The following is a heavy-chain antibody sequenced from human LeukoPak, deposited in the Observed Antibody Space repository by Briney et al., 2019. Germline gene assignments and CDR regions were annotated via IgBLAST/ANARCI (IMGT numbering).Heavy chain of an antibody. CDR3: ARDLGQYYDTSDNWFDP. CDR1: GFTFSNDW. CDR2: INSGGIKT. D-gene: IGHD3-22*01. V-gene: IGHV3-74*01. Sequence: GGSLRLSCAASGFTFSNDWMHWVRQAPGKGLVWVSRINSGGIKTYYADSMKRRFTISRDNAKKPLNLQKNRLRGDERAVYYCARDLGQYYDTSDNWFDPWGQGTLVTVSS. J-gene: IGHJ5*02.